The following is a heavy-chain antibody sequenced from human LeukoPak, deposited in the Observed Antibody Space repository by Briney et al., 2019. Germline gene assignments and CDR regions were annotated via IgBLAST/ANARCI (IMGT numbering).Heavy chain of an antibody. V-gene: IGHV4-30-4*01. Sequence: SETLSLTCTVSGXSISSGDYYWSWIRQPPGKGLEWIGYNYYSGSTYYNPSLKSRVTISVDTSKNQFSLKLTSVTAADTAVYYCARVCTSTSCFGTFDYWGQGTLVTVSS. J-gene: IGHJ4*02. CDR1: GXSISSGDYY. CDR2: NYYSGST. CDR3: ARVCTSTSCFGTFDY. D-gene: IGHD2-2*01.